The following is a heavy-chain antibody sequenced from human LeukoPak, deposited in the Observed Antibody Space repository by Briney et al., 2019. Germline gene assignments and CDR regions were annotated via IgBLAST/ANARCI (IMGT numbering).Heavy chain of an antibody. D-gene: IGHD6-19*01. Sequence: SVKVSCRTSGFTFTGYYVHWVRQAPGQGLEWMGGIIPIFGTANYAQKFQGRVTITTDESTSAAYMELSSLRSEDTAVYYCATVAGTNYWGQGTLVTVSS. CDR3: ATVAGTNY. J-gene: IGHJ4*02. V-gene: IGHV1-69*05. CDR1: GFTFTGYY. CDR2: IIPIFGTA.